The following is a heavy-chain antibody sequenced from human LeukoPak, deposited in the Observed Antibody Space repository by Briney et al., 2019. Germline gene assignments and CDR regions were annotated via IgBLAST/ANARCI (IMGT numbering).Heavy chain of an antibody. J-gene: IGHJ5*02. CDR3: ARDGRRGGYSTLNWFDP. D-gene: IGHD6-13*01. CDR1: GGSFSGYY. V-gene: IGHV4-4*07. CDR2: IYTSGST. Sequence: SETLSLTCAVYGGSFSGYYWSWIRQPPGKGLEWIGRIYTSGSTNYNPSLKSRVTMSVDTSKNQFSLKLSSVTAADTAVYYCARDGRRGGYSTLNWFDPWGQGTLVTVSS.